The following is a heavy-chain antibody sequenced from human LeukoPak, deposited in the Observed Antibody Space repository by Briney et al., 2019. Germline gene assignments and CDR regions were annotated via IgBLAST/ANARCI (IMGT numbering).Heavy chain of an antibody. CDR2: INHSGST. J-gene: IGHJ4*02. CDR3: ARGGQQLVKFDY. CDR1: GGSFSGYY. V-gene: IGHV4-34*01. Sequence: SETLSLTCAVYGGSFSGYYWSWIRQPPRKGLEWIGEINHSGSTNYTPSLKSRVTISVDTSKNQFSLKLSSVTAADTAVYYCARGGQQLVKFDYWGQGTLVTVSS. D-gene: IGHD6-13*01.